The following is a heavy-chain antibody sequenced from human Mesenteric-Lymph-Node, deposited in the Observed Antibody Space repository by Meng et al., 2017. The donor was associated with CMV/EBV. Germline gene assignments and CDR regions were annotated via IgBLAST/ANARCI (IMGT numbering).Heavy chain of an antibody. CDR2: IYYSGST. Sequence: SETLSLTCTVSGGSISSYYWSWIRQPPGKGLEWIGYIYYSGSTNYNPSLKSRVTISVDTSKNQFSLKLSSVTAADTAVYYCARGSYSGPLRFLEWLGGNWFDPWGQGTLVTVSS. CDR1: GGSISSYY. J-gene: IGHJ5*02. D-gene: IGHD3-3*01. V-gene: IGHV4-59*01. CDR3: ARGSYSGPLRFLEWLGGNWFDP.